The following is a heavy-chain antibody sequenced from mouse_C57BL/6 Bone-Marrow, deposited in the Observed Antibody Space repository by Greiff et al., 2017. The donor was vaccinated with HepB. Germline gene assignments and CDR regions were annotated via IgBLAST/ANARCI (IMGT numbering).Heavy chain of an antibody. D-gene: IGHD2-12*01. CDR1: GYTFTSYW. CDR3: ARFRVYDGAWFAY. J-gene: IGHJ3*01. CDR2: IHPNSGST. V-gene: IGHV1-64*01. Sequence: VQLQQSGAELVKPGASVKLSCKASGYTFTSYWMHWVKQRPGQGLEWIGMIHPNSGSTNYNEKFKSKATLTVDKSSSTAYMQLSSLTSEDSAVYYCARFRVYDGAWFAYWGQGTLVTVSA.